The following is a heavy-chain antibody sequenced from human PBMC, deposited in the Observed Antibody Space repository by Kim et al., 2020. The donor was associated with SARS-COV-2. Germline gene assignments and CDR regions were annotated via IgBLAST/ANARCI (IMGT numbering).Heavy chain of an antibody. V-gene: IGHV3-7*01. J-gene: IGHJ6*02. Sequence: YYVDSVKGRFTDSRDNAKNSLYLQMNSLRAEDTAVYYCARERYSVGMDVWGQGTTVTVSS. CDR3: ARERYSVGMDV. D-gene: IGHD1-20*01.